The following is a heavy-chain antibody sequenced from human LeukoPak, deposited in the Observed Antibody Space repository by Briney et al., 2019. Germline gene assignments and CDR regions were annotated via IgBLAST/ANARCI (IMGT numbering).Heavy chain of an antibody. CDR1: GFTFSDAW. Sequence: AGGSLRLSCAASGFTFSDAWMSWVRQAPGKRLEWVGRIKSKTYGVTTDYAAPVKGRFTISRDDSIDTLYLQMNSLKTEDTAVYYCTRHPPSFDYWGRGTLVTVSS. CDR2: IKSKTYGVTT. J-gene: IGHJ4*02. V-gene: IGHV3-15*01. CDR3: TRHPPSFDY.